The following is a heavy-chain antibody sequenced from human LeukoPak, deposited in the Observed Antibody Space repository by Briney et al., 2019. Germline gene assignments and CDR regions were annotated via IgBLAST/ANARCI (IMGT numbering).Heavy chain of an antibody. CDR2: IYHSGST. D-gene: IGHD3-22*01. CDR1: GGSISSGGYY. CDR3: ARGASSGYYTHLDY. Sequence: PSETLSLTCTVSGGSISSGGYYWSWIRQPPGKGLEWIGYIYHSGSTYYNPSLKSRVTISPDTSKNLFSLKLSSVTAADTAVYYCARGASSGYYTHLDYWGQGTLVTVSS. J-gene: IGHJ4*02. V-gene: IGHV4-30-2*01.